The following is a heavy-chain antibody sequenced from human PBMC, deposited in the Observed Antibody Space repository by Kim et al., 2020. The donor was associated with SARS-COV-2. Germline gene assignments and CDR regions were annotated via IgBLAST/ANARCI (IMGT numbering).Heavy chain of an antibody. CDR3: ATWGYYGSGIYTDY. Sequence: AQKFQGRVTMTEDTSTDTAYMELSSLRSEDTAVYYCATWGYYGSGIYTDYWGQGTLVTVSS. D-gene: IGHD3-10*01. J-gene: IGHJ4*02. V-gene: IGHV1-24*01.